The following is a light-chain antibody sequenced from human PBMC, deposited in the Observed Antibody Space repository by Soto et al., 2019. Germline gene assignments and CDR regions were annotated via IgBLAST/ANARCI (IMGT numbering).Light chain of an antibody. Sequence: VMKPTQLSMSVAPGPPASISFKSSQSLLHITGETFLFWYLQKPGQSPQLLIYEVSTRVSGVPDRFSGSGSGTDFTLEISRVETDDVGIYYCMQSTHLPPTVGQGTRLEIK. CDR2: EVS. CDR1: QSLLHITGETF. V-gene: IGKV2-29*03. J-gene: IGKJ5*01. CDR3: MQSTHLPPT.